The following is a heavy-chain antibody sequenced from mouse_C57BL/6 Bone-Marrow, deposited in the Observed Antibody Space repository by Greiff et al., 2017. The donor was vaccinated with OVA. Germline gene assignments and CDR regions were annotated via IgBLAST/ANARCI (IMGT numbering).Heavy chain of an antibody. V-gene: IGHV2-5*01. CDR3: AKSDYDEGWAMDY. CDR1: GFSLTSYG. Sequence: QVQLKESGPGLVQPSQCLSITCTVSGFSLTSYGVHWVRQSPGKGLEWLGVIWRGGSTDYNAAFMSRLSITKDNSKSQVFFKMNSLQADDTAIYYCAKSDYDEGWAMDYWGQGTSVTVSS. CDR2: IWRGGST. D-gene: IGHD2-4*01. J-gene: IGHJ4*01.